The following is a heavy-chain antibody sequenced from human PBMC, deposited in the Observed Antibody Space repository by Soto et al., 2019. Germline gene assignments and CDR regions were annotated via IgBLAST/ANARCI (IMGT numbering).Heavy chain of an antibody. CDR3: ARDRSGAYFDY. CDR1: GCSISSYY. Sequence: PSETLSLTGPVSGCSISSYYWVWIRQPPGKGLEWIGYIYYSGSTNYNPSLKSRVTISVDTSKNQFSLKLSSVTAADTAVYYCARDRSGAYFDYWGQGTLVTVSS. V-gene: IGHV4-59*01. CDR2: IYYSGST. J-gene: IGHJ4*02.